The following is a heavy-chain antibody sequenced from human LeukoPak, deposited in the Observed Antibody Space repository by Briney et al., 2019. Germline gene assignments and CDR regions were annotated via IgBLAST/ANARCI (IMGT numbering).Heavy chain of an antibody. J-gene: IGHJ4*02. CDR2: ISYDGNNK. Sequence: AGGSLRLSCAASGFTFSSYAMHWVRQAPGKGLEWVAVISYDGNNKYYADSVKGRFTISRDNSKNTLYLQMNSLRAEDTAVYCCASTNYDFWSTYHPGGQGTLVTVSS. CDR1: GFTFSSYA. CDR3: ASTNYDFWSTYHP. D-gene: IGHD3-3*01. V-gene: IGHV3-30-3*01.